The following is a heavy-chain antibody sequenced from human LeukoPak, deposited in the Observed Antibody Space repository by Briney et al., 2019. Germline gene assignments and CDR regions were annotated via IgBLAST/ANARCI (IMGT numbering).Heavy chain of an antibody. CDR1: GFTFSSYS. V-gene: IGHV3-21*01. J-gene: IGHJ4*02. CDR2: ISSSSSYI. D-gene: IGHD3-22*01. CDR3: ARALVSGLTYYYDSSGYAFGY. Sequence: GGSLRLSCAASGFTFSSYSMNWVRQAPGKGLEWVSSISSSSSYIYYADSVKGRFTISRDNAENSLYLQMNSLRAEDTAVYYCARALVSGLTYYYDSSGYAFGYRGQGTLVTVSS.